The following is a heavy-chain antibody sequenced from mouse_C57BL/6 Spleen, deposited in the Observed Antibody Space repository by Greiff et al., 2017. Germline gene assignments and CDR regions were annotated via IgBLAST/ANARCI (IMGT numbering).Heavy chain of an antibody. Sequence: QVQLQQPGAELVMPGASVKLSCKASGYTFTSYWMHWVKQRPGQGLEWIGEIDPSDSYTNYNQKFKGQSTLTVDKSSSTAYMQLSSLTSEYSAVYYCARSTVVAPYYFDYWGPGTSLTVSS. CDR3: ARSTVVAPYYFDY. CDR2: IDPSDSYT. CDR1: GYTFTSYW. J-gene: IGHJ2*02. D-gene: IGHD1-1*01. V-gene: IGHV1-69*01.